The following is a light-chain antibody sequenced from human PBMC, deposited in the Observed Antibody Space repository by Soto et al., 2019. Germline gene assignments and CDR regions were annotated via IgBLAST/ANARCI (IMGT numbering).Light chain of an antibody. J-gene: IGKJ4*01. V-gene: IGKV3-20*01. CDR3: HQYGSSPLT. CDR2: GAS. CDR1: QSVTSSY. Sequence: EIVLTQSPGTLSLSPGERATLSCRASQSVTSSYLAWYQQKPGQAPRLLIYGASSRGTGIPDRFSGSGSGKDFTLTISRLEPEDFAMYYCHQYGSSPLTFGGGTKVEIK.